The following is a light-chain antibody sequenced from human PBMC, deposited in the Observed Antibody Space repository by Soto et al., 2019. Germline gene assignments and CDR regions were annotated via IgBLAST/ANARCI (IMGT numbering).Light chain of an antibody. Sequence: QSALTQPASVSGSPGQSITISCTGTSSDVGGYNYVPWYQQHPGKAPKLMIYDVSNRPSGVSNRFSGSKSGNTASLTISGLQAEDEADYYCSSYTSSSTYVFGPGTKLTVL. J-gene: IGLJ1*01. CDR1: SSDVGGYNY. V-gene: IGLV2-14*01. CDR2: DVS. CDR3: SSYTSSSTYV.